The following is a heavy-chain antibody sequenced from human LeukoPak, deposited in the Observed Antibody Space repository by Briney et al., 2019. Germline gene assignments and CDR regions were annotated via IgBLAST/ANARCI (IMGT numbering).Heavy chain of an antibody. CDR2: IYYSGSA. Sequence: SETLSLTCTVSGVSITGISYYWGWIRQPPGKGLEWLGSIYYSGSASYNPSLKSRVTISVDTSKNHFSLELKSLTVADTAVYYCANGAKFDPWGPGTLVTVSS. CDR1: GVSITGISYY. D-gene: IGHD5-24*01. CDR3: ANGAKFDP. V-gene: IGHV4-39*02. J-gene: IGHJ5*02.